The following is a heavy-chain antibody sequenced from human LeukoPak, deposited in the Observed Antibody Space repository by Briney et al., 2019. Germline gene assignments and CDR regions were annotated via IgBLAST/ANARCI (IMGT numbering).Heavy chain of an antibody. Sequence: GGSLRLSCAASGFTFSIYSMNWVRQAPGKGLEWVSSISSSSSYIYYADSVKGRFTIPRDNAKNSLYLQMNSLRAEDTAVYYCARDLGGGGGYGYYYYYGMDVWGQGTTVTVSS. CDR1: GFTFSIYS. V-gene: IGHV3-21*01. CDR2: ISSSSSYI. CDR3: ARDLGGGGGYGYYYYYGMDV. J-gene: IGHJ6*02. D-gene: IGHD5-12*01.